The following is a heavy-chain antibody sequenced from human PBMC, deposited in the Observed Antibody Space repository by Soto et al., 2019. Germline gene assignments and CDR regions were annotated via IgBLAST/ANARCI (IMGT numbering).Heavy chain of an antibody. CDR2: IYWDDDK. J-gene: IGHJ4*02. D-gene: IGHD5-12*01. CDR1: GFSLYSGVG. Sequence: QITLKESGPTLVRPPQTRTLTCTFSGFSLYSGVGGGLIRQPPGKALDRLALIYWDDDKRYRPTLKNRLTITKDTSKNQVVLTMTNVGPVDTATYFCAHIDPELVAVGGLGGFDYLGQGALVTVSS. CDR3: AHIDPELVAVGGLGGFDY. V-gene: IGHV2-5*02.